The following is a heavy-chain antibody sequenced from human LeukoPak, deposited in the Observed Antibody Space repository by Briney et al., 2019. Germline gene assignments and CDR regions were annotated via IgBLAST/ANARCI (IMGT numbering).Heavy chain of an antibody. CDR3: ARAQLVAALDY. V-gene: IGHV4-31*03. D-gene: IGHD6-6*01. CDR2: IYYSGST. CDR1: GGSISSGGYY. Sequence: SETLSLTCTVSGGSISSGGYYWSWIRQHPGKGLEWIGYIYYSGSTYYNPSLKSRVTLSVDTSKNQFSLKLSSVTAADTAVYYCARAQLVAALDYWGQGTLVTVSS. J-gene: IGHJ4*02.